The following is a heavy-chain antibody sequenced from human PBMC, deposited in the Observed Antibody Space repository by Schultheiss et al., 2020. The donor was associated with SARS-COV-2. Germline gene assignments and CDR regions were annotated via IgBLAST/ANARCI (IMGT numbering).Heavy chain of an antibody. J-gene: IGHJ4*02. CDR3: ARGGRGYSYGTVY. Sequence: GGSLRLSCAASGFTFSSYGMHWVRQAPGKGLEWVAVISYDGSNKYYADSVKGRFTISRDNSKNTLYLQMNSLRAEDTAVYYCARGGRGYSYGTVYWGQGTLVTVSS. V-gene: IGHV3-30*03. D-gene: IGHD5-18*01. CDR2: ISYDGSNK. CDR1: GFTFSSYG.